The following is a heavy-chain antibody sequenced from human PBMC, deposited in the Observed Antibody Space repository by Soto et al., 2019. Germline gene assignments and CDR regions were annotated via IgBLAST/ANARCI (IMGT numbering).Heavy chain of an antibody. V-gene: IGHV4-34*01. D-gene: IGHD6-19*01. J-gene: IGHJ5*02. CDR1: GGSFSGCY. CDR3: ARPRYSSGWYGGFDP. Sequence: QVQLQQWGAGLLKPSETLSLTCAIYGGSFSGCYWSWIRQPPGKGLEWIGEINHSGSTNYNPSLKSRVTISVDTSKNQFSLKLSSVTAADTAVYYCARPRYSSGWYGGFDPWGQGTLVTVSS. CDR2: INHSGST.